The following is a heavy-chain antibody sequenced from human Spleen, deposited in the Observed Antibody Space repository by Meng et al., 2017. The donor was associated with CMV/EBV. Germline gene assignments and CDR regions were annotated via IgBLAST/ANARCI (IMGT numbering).Heavy chain of an antibody. CDR1: GGSFSGYY. CDR3: ATGSGDFDH. Sequence: QVRRQQWGAGLLQPSETLSLTCAVYGGSFSGYYWSWIRQPPGKGLEWIGEINHSGSTNYNPSLKSRVTISVDTSKNQFSLKLSSVTAADTAVYYCATGSGDFDHWGRGTLVTVSS. J-gene: IGHJ4*02. V-gene: IGHV4-34*01. CDR2: INHSGST. D-gene: IGHD1-26*01.